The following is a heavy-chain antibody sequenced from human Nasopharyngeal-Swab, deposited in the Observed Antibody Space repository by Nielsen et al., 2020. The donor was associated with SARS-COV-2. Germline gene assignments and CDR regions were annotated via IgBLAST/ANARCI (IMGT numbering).Heavy chain of an antibody. CDR2: ISAYNGNT. V-gene: IGHV1-18*01. D-gene: IGHD3-22*01. Sequence: ASVKVSCKASGYTFTSYGISWVRQAPGQGLEWMGWISAYNGNTNYAQKLQGRVTMATDTSTSTAYMELSSLRSEDTAVYYCASTPNYYDSSGYYFDYWGQGTLVTVSS. CDR3: ASTPNYYDSSGYYFDY. CDR1: GYTFTSYG. J-gene: IGHJ4*02.